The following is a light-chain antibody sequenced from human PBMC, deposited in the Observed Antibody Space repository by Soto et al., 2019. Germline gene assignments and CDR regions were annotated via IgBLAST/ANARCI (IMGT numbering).Light chain of an antibody. J-gene: IGKJ1*01. CDR1: QDISNY. CDR3: QKYNSAPVW. Sequence: DIQMTQSPSSLSASVGDRVTITCRASQDISNYLAWYQQKPGKAPKLLIYAASTLQSGVPSRFSGSGSGTDFTLTISSLQPEDVASYYCQKYNSAPVWFGQGTKVEIK. V-gene: IGKV1-27*01. CDR2: AAS.